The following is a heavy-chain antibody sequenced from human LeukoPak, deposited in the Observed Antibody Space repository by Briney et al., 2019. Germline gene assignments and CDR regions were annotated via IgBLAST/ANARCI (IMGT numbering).Heavy chain of an antibody. CDR3: AKESYSSSWYKRYYYYGMDV. CDR2: ISGSGGST. CDR1: GFTFSSYA. V-gene: IGHV3-23*01. Sequence: GGSLRLSCAASGFTFSSYAMSWVRQAPGGGVEWVSAISGSGGSTYYADSVKGRFTISRDNSKNTLYLQMNRLTAEDTAVYYCAKESYSSSWYKRYYYYGMDVWGQGTTVTVSS. J-gene: IGHJ6*02. D-gene: IGHD6-13*01.